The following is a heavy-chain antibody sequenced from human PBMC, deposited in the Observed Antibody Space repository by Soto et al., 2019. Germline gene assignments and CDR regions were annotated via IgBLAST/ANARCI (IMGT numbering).Heavy chain of an antibody. CDR3: ARMFGVYDILTGYSPGWFDP. J-gene: IGHJ5*02. CDR1: GYTFTTYG. CDR2: ISAYNGNT. V-gene: IGHV1-18*01. Sequence: ASVKVSCKASGYTFTTYGISWVRQTPGQGLEWMGWISAYNGNTNYAQKLQGRVTMTTDTSTSTASMELRSLRSDDTAVYYCARMFGVYDILTGYSPGWFDPWGQGTLVTVS. D-gene: IGHD3-9*01.